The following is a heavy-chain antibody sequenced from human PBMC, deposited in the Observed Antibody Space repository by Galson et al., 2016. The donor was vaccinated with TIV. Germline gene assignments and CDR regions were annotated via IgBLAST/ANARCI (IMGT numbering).Heavy chain of an antibody. Sequence: ETLSLTCTVSGGSINSDLYYWAWIRQPPGKGLEWIATIYYTGGTYYNPSLKSRVSISMDTPKNQFSLKLSSVTAADTAVYYCARRTHYDSSGYSDAFDIWGQGTMVPVSS. J-gene: IGHJ3*02. CDR3: ARRTHYDSSGYSDAFDI. V-gene: IGHV4-39*01. D-gene: IGHD3-22*01. CDR2: IYYTGGT. CDR1: GGSINSDLYY.